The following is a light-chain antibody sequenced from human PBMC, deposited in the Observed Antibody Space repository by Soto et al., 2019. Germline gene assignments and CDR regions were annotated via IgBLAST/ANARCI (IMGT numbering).Light chain of an antibody. CDR2: EVS. CDR1: SSDIGTYDY. J-gene: IGLJ3*02. V-gene: IGLV2-14*01. Sequence: QSSLTQPASVSGSPGQSITISCTGTSSDIGTYDYVSWYQQHPGKAPKLMIYEVSNRPSGVSNRFSGSKSGNTASLTISGLQAADEADYYCSSYTNIKTWVFGGGTQLTV. CDR3: SSYTNIKTWV.